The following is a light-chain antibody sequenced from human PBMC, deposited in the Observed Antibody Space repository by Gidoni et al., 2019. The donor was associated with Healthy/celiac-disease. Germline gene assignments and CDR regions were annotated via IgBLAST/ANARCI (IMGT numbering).Light chain of an antibody. V-gene: IGKV1-33*01. CDR1: QDISNY. Sequence: DIQRTQSPSSLSASVGDRVTITCQASQDISNYLNWYQQKPGKAPKLLIYDASNLETGVPSRFSGSGSGTDFTFTISSLQPEDIATYYCQQYDNLPRGSTFGQGTKLEIK. J-gene: IGKJ2*01. CDR2: DAS. CDR3: QQYDNLPRGST.